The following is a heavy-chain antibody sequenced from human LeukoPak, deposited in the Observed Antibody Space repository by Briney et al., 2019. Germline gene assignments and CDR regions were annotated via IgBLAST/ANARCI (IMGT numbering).Heavy chain of an antibody. CDR3: AREGGLQSFDY. Sequence: SETLSLTCTVSGGSISSGGYYWSWVRQHPGKGLEWIGYIYYSGSTYYNPSLKSRVTISVDTSKNQFSLKLSSVTAADTAVYYCAREGGLQSFDYWGQGTLVTVSS. V-gene: IGHV4-31*03. D-gene: IGHD4-11*01. CDR2: IYYSGST. J-gene: IGHJ4*02. CDR1: GGSISSGGYY.